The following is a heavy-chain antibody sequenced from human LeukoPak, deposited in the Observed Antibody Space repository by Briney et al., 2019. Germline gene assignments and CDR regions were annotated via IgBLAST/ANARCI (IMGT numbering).Heavy chain of an antibody. CDR2: VTPDSSKT. Sequence: ASVKVSRTPSGYSLTKYNINWVRHTSGQRHESMGCVTPDSSKTTYAQPFQGRVTMSVNTSISTVYMDLGSLASEDTGVYYCAGGAPERSSIDYWGQGTLVTVSS. CDR1: GYSLTKYN. J-gene: IGHJ4*02. CDR3: AGGAPERSSIDY. D-gene: IGHD6-19*01. V-gene: IGHV1-8*01.